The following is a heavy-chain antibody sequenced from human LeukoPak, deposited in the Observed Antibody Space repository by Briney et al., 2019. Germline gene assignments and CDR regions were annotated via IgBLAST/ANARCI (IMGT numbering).Heavy chain of an antibody. CDR2: ISAYNGNT. CDR3: ARGIAVAGTLSINWFDP. J-gene: IGHJ5*02. D-gene: IGHD6-19*01. Sequence: ASVKVSCKASGYTFTSYGISWVRQALGQGLEWMGWISAYNGNTNYAQKLQGRVTMTTDTSTSTAYMELRSLRSDDTAVYYCARGIAVAGTLSINWFDPWGQGTLVTASP. V-gene: IGHV1-18*01. CDR1: GYTFTSYG.